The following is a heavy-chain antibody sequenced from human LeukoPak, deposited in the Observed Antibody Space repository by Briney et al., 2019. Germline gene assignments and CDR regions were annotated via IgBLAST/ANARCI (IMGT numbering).Heavy chain of an antibody. CDR2: ISLDGSKT. D-gene: IGHD6-19*01. Sequence: GGSLRLSFAASGLTFSSHGFHWVRPAPGKGLEWVTFISLDGSKTSYADSVKGRFTFSRDDSKNTLYLEMNSLRAEDTAVYYCARARSIAVVPLDYWGQGTLVTVSS. J-gene: IGHJ4*02. CDR1: GLTFSSHG. V-gene: IGHV3-33*05. CDR3: ARARSIAVVPLDY.